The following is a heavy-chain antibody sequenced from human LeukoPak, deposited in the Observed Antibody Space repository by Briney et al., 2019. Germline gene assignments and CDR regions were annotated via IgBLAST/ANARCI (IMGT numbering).Heavy chain of an antibody. D-gene: IGHD5-12*01. J-gene: IGHJ4*02. CDR1: GFTFSSYD. CDR3: ARGGGGYDYPDY. CDR2: IGTAGDT. V-gene: IGHV3-13*04. Sequence: GGSLRLSCAASGFTFSSYDMHRVRQATGKGLEWVSAIGTAGDTYYPGSVKGRFTISRENAKNSLYLQMNSLRAGDTAVYYCARGGGGYDYPDYWGQGTLVTVSS.